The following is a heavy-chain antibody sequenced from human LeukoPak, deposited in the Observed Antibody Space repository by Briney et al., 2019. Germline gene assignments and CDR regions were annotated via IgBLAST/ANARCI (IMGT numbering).Heavy chain of an antibody. D-gene: IGHD4/OR15-4a*01. V-gene: IGHV4-31*03. CDR2: IHYSGST. CDR1: GDSISSGGYY. Sequence: SETLSLTCTVSGDSISSGGYYWSWIRQHLGKGLEWIGYIHYSGSTYHNPSLKSRVTISRDTSKNQFSLKLTSVTAADTAVYYCASEKAGGGPMVTAFDIWGQGTMVTVSP. CDR3: ASEKAGGGPMVTAFDI. J-gene: IGHJ3*02.